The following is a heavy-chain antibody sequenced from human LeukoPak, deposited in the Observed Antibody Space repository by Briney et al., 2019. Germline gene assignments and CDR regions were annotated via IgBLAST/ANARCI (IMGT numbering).Heavy chain of an antibody. D-gene: IGHD3-22*01. CDR3: ARRSLPYYYDSSGHFDY. J-gene: IGHJ4*02. V-gene: IGHV4-4*02. CDR1: GGSISSSNW. CDR2: IYHSGST. Sequence: SETLSLTCAVSGGSISSSNWRSWVRQPPGKGLEWIGEIYHSGSTNYNPSLKSRVTISVDKSKNQFSLKLSSVTAADTAVYYCARRSLPYYYDSSGHFDYWGQGTLVTVSS.